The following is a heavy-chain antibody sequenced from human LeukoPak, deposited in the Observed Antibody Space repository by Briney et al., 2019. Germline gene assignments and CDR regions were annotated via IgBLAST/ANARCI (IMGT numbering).Heavy chain of an antibody. Sequence: GGSLRLSCAASGFTFSDYYMSWIRQAPGKGLEWVSYISSSSSYIYYADSVKGRFTISRDNAKNSLYLQMNSLRAEDTAVYFCVRGGYCSGGTCDHDAFDIWGQGTMVTVSS. D-gene: IGHD2-15*01. CDR2: ISSSSSYI. J-gene: IGHJ3*02. CDR3: VRGGYCSGGTCDHDAFDI. CDR1: GFTFSDYY. V-gene: IGHV3-11*06.